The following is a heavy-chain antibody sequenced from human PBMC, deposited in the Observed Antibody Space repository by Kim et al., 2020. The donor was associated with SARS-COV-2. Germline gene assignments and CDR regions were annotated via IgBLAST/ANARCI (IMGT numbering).Heavy chain of an antibody. D-gene: IGHD3-22*01. J-gene: IGHJ6*02. CDR3: AADFYYDSSGYYHPYYYYGMDV. Sequence: SVKVSCKASGFTFTSSAVQWVRQARGQRLEWIGWIVVGSGNTNYAQKFQERVTITRDMSTSTAYMELSSLRSEDTAVYYCAADFYYDSSGYYHPYYYYGMDVWGQGTTVTVSS. CDR1: GFTFTSSA. CDR2: IVVGSGNT. V-gene: IGHV1-58*01.